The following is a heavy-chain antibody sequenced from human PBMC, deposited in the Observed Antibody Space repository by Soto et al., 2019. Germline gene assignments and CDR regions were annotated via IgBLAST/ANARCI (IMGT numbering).Heavy chain of an antibody. CDR1: GFTLSSYG. Sequence: GGSLRLSCAASGFTLSSYGMHWVRQAPGKGLEWVAVIWYDGSNKYYADSVKGRFTISRDNSKNTLYLQMNSLRAEDTAVYYCAREDYSPLVYYYYCMDVWYQGTTLTVSS. CDR2: IWYDGSNK. V-gene: IGHV3-33*01. D-gene: IGHD2-15*01. J-gene: IGHJ6*02. CDR3: AREDYSPLVYYYYCMDV.